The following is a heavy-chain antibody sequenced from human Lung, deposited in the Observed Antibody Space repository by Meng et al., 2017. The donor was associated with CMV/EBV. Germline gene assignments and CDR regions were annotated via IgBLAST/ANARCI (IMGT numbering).Heavy chain of an antibody. CDR2: IKEDGSEK. D-gene: IGHD3-3*01. Sequence: GGSLRLSCAASEFSFSNYWMSWVRQAPGKGLEWVANIKEDGSEKYYVDSVKGRFTISRDNAKNSLYLQMNSLRADDTAMYYCARLPVDTTFFIQEYYFDYWGQGTLVTASS. CDR3: ARLPVDTTFFIQEYYFDY. CDR1: EFSFSNYW. J-gene: IGHJ4*02. V-gene: IGHV3-7*01.